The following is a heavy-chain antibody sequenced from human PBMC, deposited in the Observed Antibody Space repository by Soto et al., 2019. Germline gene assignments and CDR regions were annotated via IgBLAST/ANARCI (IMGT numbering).Heavy chain of an antibody. D-gene: IGHD4-17*01. Sequence: HPGGSLRLSCAASGFTVSSNYMSWVRQAPGKGLEWVSVIYSGGSTYYADSVKGRFTISRDNSKNTLYLQMNSLRAEDTAVYYCAATAKAYYYYGMDVWGQGTTVTVSS. J-gene: IGHJ6*02. CDR2: IYSGGST. CDR3: AATAKAYYYYGMDV. V-gene: IGHV3-53*01. CDR1: GFTVSSNY.